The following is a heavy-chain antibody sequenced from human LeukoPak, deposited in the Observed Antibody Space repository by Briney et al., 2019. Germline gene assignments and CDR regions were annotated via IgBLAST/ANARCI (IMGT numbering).Heavy chain of an antibody. J-gene: IGHJ3*02. CDR1: GGTISSYY. V-gene: IGHV4-59*01. Sequence: PSETLSLTCTVSGGTISSYYWSWIRQPPGKGLEWIGYIYYSGSTNYNPSLKSRVTISVDTSKNQFSLKLSSVTAADTAVYYCAGGDSSVGRRAFDIWGQGTMATVSS. CDR3: AGGDSSVGRRAFDI. D-gene: IGHD3-22*01. CDR2: IYYSGST.